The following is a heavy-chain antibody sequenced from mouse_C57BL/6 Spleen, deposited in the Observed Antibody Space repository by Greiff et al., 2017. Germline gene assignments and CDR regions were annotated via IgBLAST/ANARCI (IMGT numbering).Heavy chain of an antibody. Sequence: VQLQQSGAELVKPGASVKISCKASGYAFSSYWMNWVKQRPGKGLEWIGQIYPGDGDTNYNGKFKGKATLTAAKSSSTAYMRLSSLTSEDSAVYLCARRARAYYFDDWGKGTTLTVSS. CDR3: ARRARAYYFDD. CDR2: IYPGDGDT. CDR1: GYAFSSYW. V-gene: IGHV1-80*01. J-gene: IGHJ2*01. D-gene: IGHD3-3*01.